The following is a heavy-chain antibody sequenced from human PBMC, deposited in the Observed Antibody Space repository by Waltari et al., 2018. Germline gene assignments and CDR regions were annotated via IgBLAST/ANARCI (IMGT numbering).Heavy chain of an antibody. J-gene: IGHJ6*02. Sequence: QVQLVESGGGVVQPGRSLRLSCAASGFTFSSYAMHWVRQAPGKGLEWVAVISYDGSNKYYADSVKGRFTISRDNSKNTLYLQMNSLRAEDTAVYYCARLAPPPDGGMDVWGQGTTVTVSS. CDR3: ARLAPPPDGGMDV. CDR2: ISYDGSNK. V-gene: IGHV3-30-3*01. CDR1: GFTFSSYA.